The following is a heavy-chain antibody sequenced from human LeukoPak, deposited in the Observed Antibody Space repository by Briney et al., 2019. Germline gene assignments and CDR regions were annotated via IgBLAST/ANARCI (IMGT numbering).Heavy chain of an antibody. CDR1: GFTFSSYW. V-gene: IGHV3-7*01. CDR3: VRTIFDPVITYHYMDV. CDR2: IKEDGSEK. J-gene: IGHJ6*03. Sequence: PGGSLRLSCAASGFTFSSYWMSWVRQAPGKGLEWVANIKEDGSEKYYVDSMKGRFTISRDNAKNSLYLQMNSLRAEDTAVYYCVRTIFDPVITYHYMDVWGKGTTVTVSS. D-gene: IGHD3-3*01.